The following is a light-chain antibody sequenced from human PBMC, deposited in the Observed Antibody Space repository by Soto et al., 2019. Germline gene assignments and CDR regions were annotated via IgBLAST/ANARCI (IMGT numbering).Light chain of an antibody. V-gene: IGLV1-44*01. Sequence: QSVLTQPPSASRTPGQRVTIPCSGSSSDIGSNSVNWYQQLPGAAPRLLIYANDHRPSGVPDRFSASKSGTSASLAISGVRSEDEAFYYCATWSDSLKGWVFGGGTEVTVL. J-gene: IGLJ3*02. CDR2: AND. CDR3: ATWSDSLKGWV. CDR1: SSDIGSNS.